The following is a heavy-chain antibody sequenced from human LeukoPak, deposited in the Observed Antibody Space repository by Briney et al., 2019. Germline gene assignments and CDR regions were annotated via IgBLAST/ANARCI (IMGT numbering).Heavy chain of an antibody. CDR3: ARDRGGLDVFDI. CDR2: INPNSVGT. D-gene: IGHD3-10*01. V-gene: IGHV1-2*02. J-gene: IGHJ3*02. CDR1: GYTFTGYY. Sequence: GAAVKVSCKASGYTFTGYYMHWVRQAPGEGLAWMGWINPNSVGTNYAQNFQGRVTMTRDTSISTAYMELSRLTSDDTAVYYCARDRGGLDVFDIWGQGTMVTVSS.